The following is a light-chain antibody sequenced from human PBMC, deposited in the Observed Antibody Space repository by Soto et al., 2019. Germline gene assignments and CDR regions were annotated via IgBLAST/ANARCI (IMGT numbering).Light chain of an antibody. CDR3: QKSYTSSWK. V-gene: IGKV1-39*01. Sequence: DIQITHSPASLSASVVDRVSITFLASQSISTHLSWYQQKPGKAPKLLIYAASSLQSWVPSRFTGSGSGTDFTLTISSLQPEDFATYYCQKSYTSSWKFGQGTKVDIK. CDR1: QSISTH. J-gene: IGKJ1*01. CDR2: AAS.